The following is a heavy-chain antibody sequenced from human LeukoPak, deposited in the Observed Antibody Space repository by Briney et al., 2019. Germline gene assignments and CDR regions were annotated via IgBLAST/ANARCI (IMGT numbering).Heavy chain of an antibody. D-gene: IGHD5-12*01. J-gene: IGHJ6*03. Sequence: SVKVSCKASGFTFTSSAMQWVRQARGQRLEWIGWIVVGSGNTNYAQKFQERVTITRDMSTSTAYMELSSLRSEDTAVYYCAAGRTGYSGYDFYYYYYMDVWGKGTTVTVSS. CDR2: IVVGSGNT. CDR1: GFTFTSSA. CDR3: AAGRTGYSGYDFYYYYYMDV. V-gene: IGHV1-58*02.